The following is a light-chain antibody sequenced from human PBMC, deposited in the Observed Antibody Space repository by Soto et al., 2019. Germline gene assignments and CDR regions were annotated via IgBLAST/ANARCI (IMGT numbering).Light chain of an antibody. CDR1: SPNIGSNT. CDR2: LND. Sequence: QSVLTQPPSASGTPGQSVTISCSGSSPNIGSNTVNWYQQLPGAAPQLLICLNDQRPSGVPDRFSSSKSGTSASLAISGLQSEDEADYYCATWDDSLYGWVFGGGTKLTVL. V-gene: IGLV1-44*01. CDR3: ATWDDSLYGWV. J-gene: IGLJ3*02.